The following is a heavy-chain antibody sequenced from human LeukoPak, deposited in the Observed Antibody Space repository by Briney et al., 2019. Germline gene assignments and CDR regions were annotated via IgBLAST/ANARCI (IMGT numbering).Heavy chain of an antibody. Sequence: SETLSLTCTVSGGSISSYYWSWIRQPPGRGLEWIGYIYYSGSTYYNPSLKSRVTISVDTSKNQFSLKLSSVTAADTAVYYCARPYSNSPYYFDYWGQGTLVTVSS. CDR1: GGSISSYY. CDR3: ARPYSNSPYYFDY. V-gene: IGHV4-59*04. J-gene: IGHJ4*02. CDR2: IYYSGST. D-gene: IGHD4-11*01.